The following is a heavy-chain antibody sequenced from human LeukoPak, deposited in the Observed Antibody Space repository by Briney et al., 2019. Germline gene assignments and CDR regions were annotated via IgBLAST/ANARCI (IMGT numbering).Heavy chain of an antibody. CDR2: INHSGST. J-gene: IGHJ3*02. V-gene: IGHV4-34*01. CDR3: ARFGSYHAGGDAFDI. Sequence: SETLSLTCAVYGGSFSGYYWSWIRQPPGKGLEWIGEINHSGSTNYNPSLKSRVTISVDTSKNQFSLKLSSVTAADTAVYYCARFGSYHAGGDAFDIWGQGTMVTVSS. D-gene: IGHD1-26*01. CDR1: GGSFSGYY.